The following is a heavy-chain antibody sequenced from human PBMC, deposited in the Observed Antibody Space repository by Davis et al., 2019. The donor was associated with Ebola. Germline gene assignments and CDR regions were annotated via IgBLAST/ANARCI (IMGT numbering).Heavy chain of an antibody. D-gene: IGHD3-22*01. CDR1: GFTFSNYA. Sequence: GGSLRLSCAASGFTFSNYAMSWVRQAPGKGLEWVSVIYSGGGTYYADSVKGRFTISRDNSKNTLYLQMNSLRAEDTAVYYCARDSRYYYDSSGYDYYYYGMDVWGQGTTVTVSS. CDR3: ARDSRYYYDSSGYDYYYYGMDV. J-gene: IGHJ6*02. CDR2: IYSGGGT. V-gene: IGHV3-66*01.